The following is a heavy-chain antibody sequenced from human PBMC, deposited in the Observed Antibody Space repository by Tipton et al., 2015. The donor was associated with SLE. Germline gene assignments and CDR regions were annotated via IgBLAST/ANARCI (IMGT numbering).Heavy chain of an antibody. CDR2: INHSGTT. Sequence: TLSLTCDVYGGSFSDYYWGWIRQPPGKGLEWIGEINHSGTTNYNPSLKRRVTISVDTSKKQFSLKLRSLTAADTAVYYCARVRAGDMDYWGQGTLVTVSS. V-gene: IGHV4-34*01. D-gene: IGHD7-27*01. CDR1: GGSFSDYY. J-gene: IGHJ4*02. CDR3: ARVRAGDMDY.